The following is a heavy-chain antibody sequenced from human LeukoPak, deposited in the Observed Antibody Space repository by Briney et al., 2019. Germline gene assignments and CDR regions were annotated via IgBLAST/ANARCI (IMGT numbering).Heavy chain of an antibody. D-gene: IGHD5-18*01. CDR1: GGSISSYY. CDR2: IYTSGST. Sequence: SETLSLTCTVSGGSISSYYWSWIRQPAGKGLEWIGRIYTSGSTNYNPSLKSRVTMSVDTSKNQFSLKLSSVTAADTAVYYCATEGYSYGYGAYYYYGMDVWGQGTTVTVSS. J-gene: IGHJ6*02. CDR3: ATEGYSYGYGAYYYYGMDV. V-gene: IGHV4-4*07.